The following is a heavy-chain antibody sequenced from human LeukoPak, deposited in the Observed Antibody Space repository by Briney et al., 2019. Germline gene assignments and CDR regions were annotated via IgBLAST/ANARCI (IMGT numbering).Heavy chain of an antibody. J-gene: IGHJ4*02. CDR2: INGDGSTT. D-gene: IGHD6-13*01. Sequence: AGGSLRLSCAASGFTFSDYYMHWVRQAPGKGLVWVSHINGDGSTTGYADSVKGRFTISRDNAKNSLYLQMNSLRAEDTAVYYCAREGVVAAAGQNWGQGTLVTVSS. V-gene: IGHV3-74*01. CDR3: AREGVVAAAGQN. CDR1: GFTFSDYY.